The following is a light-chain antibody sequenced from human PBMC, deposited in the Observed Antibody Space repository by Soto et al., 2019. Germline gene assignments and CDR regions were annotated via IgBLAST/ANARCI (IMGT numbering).Light chain of an antibody. V-gene: IGKV1-5*01. CDR1: QSIGSS. Sequence: DIQMTQSPSPRSASVGDRVTITCRTSQSIGSSLAWYQQKPGKAPKLLISDASSLERGVPARFSGSGSGTEFTLTIRSLQPDDFTTYYCQPYDRYSRTFGQGTKVELK. J-gene: IGKJ1*01. CDR3: QPYDRYSRT. CDR2: DAS.